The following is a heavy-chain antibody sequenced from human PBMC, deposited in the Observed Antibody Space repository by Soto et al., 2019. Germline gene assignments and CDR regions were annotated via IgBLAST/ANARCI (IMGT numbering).Heavy chain of an antibody. D-gene: IGHD6-19*01. J-gene: IGHJ3*02. CDR2: IIPSLGIA. CDR3: ARSRYSSGWIDAVDI. Sequence: QVQLVQSGAEVKKPGSSVKVSCQDSGGTFSSYTISWVRQAPGQGLEWMGRIIPSLGIANYAQKFQGRVTITADQSTSTAYMELSSLRSEATAVYYCARSRYSSGWIDAVDIWGQGTMVTVAS. CDR1: GGTFSSYT. V-gene: IGHV1-69*02.